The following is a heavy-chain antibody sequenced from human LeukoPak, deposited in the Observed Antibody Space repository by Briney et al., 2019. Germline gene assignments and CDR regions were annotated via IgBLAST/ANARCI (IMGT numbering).Heavy chain of an antibody. D-gene: IGHD5-12*01. CDR2: INPSGGST. CDR1: GYTFTSYY. V-gene: IGHV1-46*01. Sequence: ASVKVSCKASGYTFTSYYMHWVRQAPGQGLEWMGIINPSGGSTSYAQKFQGRVTMTRDMSTSTVYMELSSLRSEDTAVYYFARSGDIQKAFDIWGQGTMVTVSS. J-gene: IGHJ3*02. CDR3: ARSGDIQKAFDI.